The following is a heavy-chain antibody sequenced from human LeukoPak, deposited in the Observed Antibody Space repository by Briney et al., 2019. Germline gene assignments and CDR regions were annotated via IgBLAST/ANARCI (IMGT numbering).Heavy chain of an antibody. CDR2: IYYRRST. D-gene: IGHD3-10*01. CDR1: GDSISNMGSY. Sequence: SETLSLACSVSGDSISNMGSYWAWIRQPPGKGLEWIGNIYYRRSTYYSPSLKSRVTISVDTSKNQFSLKLTSVTAADTAVYYCARHIRYGSGSSYGRGMWLDPWGQGALVTVSS. J-gene: IGHJ5*01. CDR3: ARHIRYGSGSSYGRGMWLDP. V-gene: IGHV4-39*01.